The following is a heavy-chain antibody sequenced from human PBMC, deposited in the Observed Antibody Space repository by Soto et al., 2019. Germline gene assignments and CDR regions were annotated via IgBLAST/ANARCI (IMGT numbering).Heavy chain of an antibody. J-gene: IGHJ6*02. V-gene: IGHV1-46*01. Sequence: ASVKVSCKASGYTFTSYYMHWVRQAPGQGLEWMGIINPSGGSTSYAQKFQGRVTMTRDTSTSTVYMELSSLRSEDTAVYYCARETSRHSTLNRYYYGMDVCGQGPTVTVSS. D-gene: IGHD1-26*01. CDR3: ARETSRHSTLNRYYYGMDV. CDR1: GYTFTSYY. CDR2: INPSGGST.